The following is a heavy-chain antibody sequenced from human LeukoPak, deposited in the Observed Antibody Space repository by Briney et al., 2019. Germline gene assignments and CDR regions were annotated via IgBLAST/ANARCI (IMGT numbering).Heavy chain of an antibody. V-gene: IGHV4-34*01. CDR1: GGSFSGYY. CDR3: ARREIRYYYYGMDV. CDR2: INHSGST. Sequence: SETLSLTCAVYGGSFSGYYWSWIRQPPGKGLEWIGEINHSGSTNYNPSLKSRVTISVDTSENQFSLKLSSVTAADTAVYYCARREIRYYYYGMDVWGQGTTVTVSS. J-gene: IGHJ6*02.